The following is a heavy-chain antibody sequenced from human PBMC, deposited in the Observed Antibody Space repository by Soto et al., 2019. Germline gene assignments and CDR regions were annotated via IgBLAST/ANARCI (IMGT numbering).Heavy chain of an antibody. V-gene: IGHV1-18*01. CDR1: GYMFYNFG. D-gene: IGHD3-22*01. CDR3: ARLRTSGYYSHFYYGMEV. Sequence: QVQLEQSGSEVKKPGASVKVTCKASGYMFYNFGISWVRQAPGQGLEWMGWVSPYNDNTNYAQKFQGRVTMTTDTATTTASMELRSLRADDTAVYYCARLRTSGYYSHFYYGMEVWGQGTTVTVSS. CDR2: VSPYNDNT. J-gene: IGHJ6*02.